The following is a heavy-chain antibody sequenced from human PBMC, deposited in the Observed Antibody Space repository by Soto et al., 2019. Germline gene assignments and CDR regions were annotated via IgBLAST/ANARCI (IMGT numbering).Heavy chain of an antibody. CDR3: ARVDGSGSYFDY. Sequence: QVQLQESGPGLVKPSGTLSLTCTVSDVSISTHKWWWTWVRQPPGKGLEWIGEIHHGGGTNYNPSLKCRVTMSIGKSNNQFSLNLNSVTAADTAAYYCARVDGSGSYFDYWGQGTQVTVSS. CDR1: DVSISTHKW. J-gene: IGHJ4*02. D-gene: IGHD3-10*01. CDR2: IHHGGGT. V-gene: IGHV4-4*02.